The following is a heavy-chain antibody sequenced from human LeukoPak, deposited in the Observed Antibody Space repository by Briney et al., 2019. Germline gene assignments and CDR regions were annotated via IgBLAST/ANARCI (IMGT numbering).Heavy chain of an antibody. Sequence: SQTLSLTCTVSGGSISSGGYYWSWIRQRPGKDLEWIGYIYYGGNTYYNPSLKSRVTISVDTSKNQFSLKLNSVTAADTAVYYCARSTVPYYFDYWGQGTLVTVSS. J-gene: IGHJ4*01. CDR1: GGSISSGGYY. CDR2: IYYGGNT. D-gene: IGHD4-17*01. CDR3: ARSTVPYYFDY. V-gene: IGHV4-31*03.